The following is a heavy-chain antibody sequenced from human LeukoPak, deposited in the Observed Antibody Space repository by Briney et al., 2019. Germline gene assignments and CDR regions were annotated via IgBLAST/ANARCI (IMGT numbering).Heavy chain of an antibody. V-gene: IGHV4-38-2*01. CDR2: IYHIGST. J-gene: IGHJ4*02. CDR1: GYSISRGYY. Sequence: SETLSLTCGVSGYSISRGYYWAWIRQPPGKGLEWIGTIYHIGSTYYTPSLGSRVTISVDTSQNEFSLNLKSVTAADTAVYYCARAGWIITSGIDYWGQGALVTVSS. CDR3: ARAGWIITSGIDY. D-gene: IGHD3-10*01.